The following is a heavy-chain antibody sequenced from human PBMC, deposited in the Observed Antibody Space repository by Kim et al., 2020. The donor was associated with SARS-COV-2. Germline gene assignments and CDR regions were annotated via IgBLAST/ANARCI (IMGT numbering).Heavy chain of an antibody. CDR2: ISGSGGST. Sequence: GGSLRLSCAASGFTFSSYAMSWVRQAPGKGLEWVSAISGSGGSTYYADSVKGRFTISRDNSKNTLYLQMNSLRAEDTAVYYCAKALTRKYYDSIHDAFDIWGHGTMVTVSS. V-gene: IGHV3-23*01. J-gene: IGHJ3*02. D-gene: IGHD3-22*01. CDR1: GFTFSSYA. CDR3: AKALTRKYYDSIHDAFDI.